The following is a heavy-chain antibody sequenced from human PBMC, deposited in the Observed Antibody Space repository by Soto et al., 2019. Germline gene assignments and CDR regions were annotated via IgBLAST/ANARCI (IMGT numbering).Heavy chain of an antibody. J-gene: IGHJ4*02. CDR2: ISAYNGNT. CDR1: GFTFTSYA. V-gene: IGHV1-18*01. Sequence: ASVKVSCKASGFTFTSYAITWVRQAPGQGLEWMGWISAYNGNTNYAQKLQGRVTMTTGTSTSTAYMELRSLRSDDTAVYYCARDWYYYDSSGYYYDGGYFDYWGQGTLVTVSS. D-gene: IGHD3-22*01. CDR3: ARDWYYYDSSGYYYDGGYFDY.